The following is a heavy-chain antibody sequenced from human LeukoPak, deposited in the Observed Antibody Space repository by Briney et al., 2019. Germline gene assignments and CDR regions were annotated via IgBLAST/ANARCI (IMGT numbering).Heavy chain of an antibody. V-gene: IGHV3-74*01. Sequence: GGSLRLSCAASGFTFSHYWMHWVRQTPGKGLVWVSRINTDGSDTVYADSVKGRFTISRDNAKNTLYLQMNSLRAEDTAVYYCARDRSVTNGGFDYWGQGTLVTVSS. CDR3: ARDRSVTNGGFDY. D-gene: IGHD2-8*01. CDR1: GFTFSHYW. J-gene: IGHJ4*02. CDR2: INTDGSDT.